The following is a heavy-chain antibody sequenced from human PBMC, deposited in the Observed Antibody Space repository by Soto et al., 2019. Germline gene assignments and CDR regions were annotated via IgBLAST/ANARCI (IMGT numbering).Heavy chain of an antibody. CDR3: AKLGLKYYYGSGSYFGSGIYYFDY. CDR1: GFTFSSYA. D-gene: IGHD3-10*01. CDR2: ISGSGGST. Sequence: GGSLRLSCAASGFTFSSYAMSWVRQAPGKGLEWVSAISGSGGSTYYADSVKGRFTISRDNSKNTLYLQMNSLRAEDTAVYYCAKLGLKYYYGSGSYFGSGIYYFDYWGQGTLVTVSS. J-gene: IGHJ4*02. V-gene: IGHV3-23*01.